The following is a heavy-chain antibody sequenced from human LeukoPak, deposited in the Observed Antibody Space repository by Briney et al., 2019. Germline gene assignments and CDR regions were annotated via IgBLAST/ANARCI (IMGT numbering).Heavy chain of an antibody. CDR2: MHTGGST. Sequence: SETLSLTCTVSGGYFSGYYWSWIRQSAGKGLEWIGRMHTGGSTNYNPSLQSRVILSVDVSKSQFSLNLTSVTAADTAVYYCARDTHYDFWGRYLNSFDPWGQGALVTVSS. CDR1: GGYFSGYY. V-gene: IGHV4-4*07. CDR3: ARDTHYDFWGRYLNSFDP. D-gene: IGHD3/OR15-3a*01. J-gene: IGHJ5*02.